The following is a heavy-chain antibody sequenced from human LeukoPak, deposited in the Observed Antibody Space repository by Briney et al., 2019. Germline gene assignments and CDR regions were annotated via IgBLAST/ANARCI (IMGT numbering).Heavy chain of an antibody. V-gene: IGHV4-31*03. Sequence: PSETLSLTCTVSGGSISNGGYYWSWIRQHPGKGLEWIGYIYYSGSTYYSPSLKSRVTMSVDTSKNQFSLRLSSVTAADTAVYYCTGFTFFHWSGSSPWGQGTLVTVSS. D-gene: IGHD3-10*01. CDR3: TGFTFFHWSGSSP. CDR2: IYYSGST. CDR1: GGSISNGGYY. J-gene: IGHJ5*02.